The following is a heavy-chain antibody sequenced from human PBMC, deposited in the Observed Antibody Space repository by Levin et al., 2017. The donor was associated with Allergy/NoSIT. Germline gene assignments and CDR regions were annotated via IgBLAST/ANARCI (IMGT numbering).Heavy chain of an antibody. CDR3: ARPRGGFYGSGSFDS. Sequence: SVKVSCKAFGGTLRNYPISWVRQAPGQGLELMGGIIPAFASTNYAQKFQGRVTITADESTRTAYMELRSLRSEDTAVYFCARPRGGFYGSGSFDSWGQGTLVTVSS. J-gene: IGHJ4*02. CDR1: GGTLRNYP. CDR2: IIPAFAST. D-gene: IGHD3-10*01. V-gene: IGHV1-69*13.